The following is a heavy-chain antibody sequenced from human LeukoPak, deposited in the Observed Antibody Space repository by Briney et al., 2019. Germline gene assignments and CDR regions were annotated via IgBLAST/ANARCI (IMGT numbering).Heavy chain of an antibody. CDR3: ARRKRSGCSSTSCSLNWFDP. D-gene: IGHD2-2*01. Sequence: PSETLSLTCAVYGGSFSGYYWSWIRQPPGKGLDWVGEINHSGSTNYNPSLKSRVTISVDTSKNQFSLKLSSVTAADTAVYYCARRKRSGCSSTSCSLNWFDPWGQGTLVTVSS. CDR2: INHSGST. J-gene: IGHJ5*02. V-gene: IGHV4-34*01. CDR1: GGSFSGYY.